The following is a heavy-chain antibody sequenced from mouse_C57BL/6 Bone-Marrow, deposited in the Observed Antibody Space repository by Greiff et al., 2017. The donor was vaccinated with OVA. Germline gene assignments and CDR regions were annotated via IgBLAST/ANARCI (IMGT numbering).Heavy chain of an antibody. V-gene: IGHV1-82*01. CDR3: ARGGYYGSSPYWYFDV. Sequence: VHLVESGPELVKPGASVKISCKASGYAFSSSWMNWVKQRPGKGLEWIGRIYPGDGDTNYNGKFKGKATLTADKSSSTAYMQLSSLTSEDSAVYFCARGGYYGSSPYWYFDVWGTGTTVTVSS. CDR1: GYAFSSSW. D-gene: IGHD1-1*01. CDR2: IYPGDGDT. J-gene: IGHJ1*03.